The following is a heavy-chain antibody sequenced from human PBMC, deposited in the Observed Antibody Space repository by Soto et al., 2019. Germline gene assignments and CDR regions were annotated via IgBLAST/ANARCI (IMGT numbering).Heavy chain of an antibody. CDR3: AHVYGGYDNFDY. Sequence: QITLKESGPTLVKPTQTLTLTCTFSGFSLSTSGVGVGWIRQPPGKALEWLALIYWDDDKRYSPSLKSRLTITNDSSKNQVVRTMPNMDPVDTATYYCAHVYGGYDNFDYWGQGTLVTVSS. CDR1: GFSLSTSGVG. J-gene: IGHJ4*02. V-gene: IGHV2-5*02. D-gene: IGHD5-12*01. CDR2: IYWDDDK.